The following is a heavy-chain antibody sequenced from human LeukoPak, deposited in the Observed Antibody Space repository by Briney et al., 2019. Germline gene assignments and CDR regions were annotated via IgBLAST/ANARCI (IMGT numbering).Heavy chain of an antibody. D-gene: IGHD3-22*01. CDR2: IYHSGST. CDR1: GYSISSGYY. CDR3: ARDRYYDSSGYPDY. Sequence: SETLSLTCTVSGYSISSGYYWGWIRQPPGKGLEWIGSIYHSGSTYYNPSLKSRVTISVDTSKNQFSLKLSSVTAADTAVYYCARDRYYDSSGYPDYWGQGTLVTVSS. J-gene: IGHJ4*02. V-gene: IGHV4-38-2*02.